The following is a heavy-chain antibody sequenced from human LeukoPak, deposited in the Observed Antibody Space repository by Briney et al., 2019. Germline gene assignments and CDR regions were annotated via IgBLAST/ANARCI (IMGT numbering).Heavy chain of an antibody. J-gene: IGHJ4*02. CDR3: ARLQVLGWHFDY. D-gene: IGHD3-10*02. V-gene: IGHV4-59*08. CDR1: GGSISGYY. Sequence: PSETLSLTCTVPGGSISGYYWSWIRQTPGKGLEWIGYIYYSGSTNYNPSLKSRVTISVDTSKNQFSLKLSSVTAADTAVYYCARLQVLGWHFDYRGQGTLVTVSS. CDR2: IYYSGST.